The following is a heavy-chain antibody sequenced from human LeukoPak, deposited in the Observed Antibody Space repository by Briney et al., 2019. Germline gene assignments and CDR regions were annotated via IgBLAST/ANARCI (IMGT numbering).Heavy chain of an antibody. D-gene: IGHD1-7*01. Sequence: GGSLRLSCAASGFTFSSYEMTWLRQAPGKGLEWVSYISSSGSPIYYADSVKGRFTISRDNAKNSLYLQMNSLRAEDTAVYYCARDDAGNSRNWDWVYWGQGTLVTVSS. J-gene: IGHJ4*02. CDR3: ARDDAGNSRNWDWVY. CDR2: ISSSGSPI. CDR1: GFTFSSYE. V-gene: IGHV3-48*03.